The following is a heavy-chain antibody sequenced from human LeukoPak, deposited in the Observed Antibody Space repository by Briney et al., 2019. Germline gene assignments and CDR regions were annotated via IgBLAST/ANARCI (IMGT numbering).Heavy chain of an antibody. Sequence: SGGSERLSGAASGFAFSQYWMSSVRKAPGKGLEWLANVRQDGSDKYYVDSVKGRFTFSRDNARNSLYLQLNSLRVEDTAVYYCAKDSSSAGGIAADWGQGTLVSVSS. CDR3: AKDSSSAGGIAAD. V-gene: IGHV3-7*01. CDR1: GFAFSQYW. J-gene: IGHJ4*02. CDR2: VRQDGSDK. D-gene: IGHD6-13*01.